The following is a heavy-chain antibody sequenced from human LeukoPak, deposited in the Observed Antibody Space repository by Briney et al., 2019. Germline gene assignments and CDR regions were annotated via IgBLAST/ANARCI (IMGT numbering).Heavy chain of an antibody. D-gene: IGHD3-10*02. CDR3: AELGITMIGGV. CDR2: ISSSSSYI. CDR1: GFTFSSYS. Sequence: GGSMRLSCAASGFTFSSYSMNWVRQAPGKGLEWVSSISSSSSYIYYADSVKGRFTISRDNAKNSLYLQMNSLRAEDTAVYYCAELGITMIGGVWGKGTTVTISS. V-gene: IGHV3-21*01. J-gene: IGHJ6*04.